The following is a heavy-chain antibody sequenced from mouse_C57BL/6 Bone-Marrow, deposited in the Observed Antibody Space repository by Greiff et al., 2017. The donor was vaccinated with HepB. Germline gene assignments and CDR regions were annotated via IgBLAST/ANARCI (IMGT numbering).Heavy chain of an antibody. J-gene: IGHJ4*01. CDR3: ARRGLITTVVATDAMDY. V-gene: IGHV1-72*01. CDR1: GYTFTSYW. CDR2: IDPNSCGT. Sequence: QVQLQQPGAELVKPGASVKLSCKASGYTFTSYWMHWVKQRPGRGLEWIGRIDPNSCGTKYNEKFKSKATLTVDKPSSTASMQLSSLTSEDSAVFYCARRGLITTVVATDAMDYWGQGTSVTVSS. D-gene: IGHD1-1*01.